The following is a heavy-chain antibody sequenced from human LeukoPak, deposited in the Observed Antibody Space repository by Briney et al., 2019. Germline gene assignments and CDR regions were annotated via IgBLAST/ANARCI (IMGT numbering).Heavy chain of an antibody. CDR2: ISGSGGST. CDR1: GFTVSSNY. J-gene: IGHJ4*02. D-gene: IGHD6-6*01. CDR3: AKARIRAARFDY. V-gene: IGHV3-23*01. Sequence: GGSLRLSCAASGFTVSSNYMSWVRQAPGKGLEWVSAISGSGGSTYYADSVKGRFTISRDNSKNTLYLQMNSLRAEDTAVYYCAKARIRAARFDYWGQGTLVTVSS.